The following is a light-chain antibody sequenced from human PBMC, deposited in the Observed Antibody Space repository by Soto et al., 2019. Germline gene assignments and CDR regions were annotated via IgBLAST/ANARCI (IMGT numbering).Light chain of an antibody. V-gene: IGLV2-11*01. CDR1: SSDVGGYNY. Sequence: QSALTQPRSVSGSPGQSVTISCTGTSSDVGGYNYVSWYQQHPGKAPKLMIYDVSKRPSGVPDRFAGSKSGTTASLTISGLQDEEEADYYCCSYAGSYTVVFGGGTQLTVL. CDR2: DVS. J-gene: IGLJ2*01. CDR3: CSYAGSYTVV.